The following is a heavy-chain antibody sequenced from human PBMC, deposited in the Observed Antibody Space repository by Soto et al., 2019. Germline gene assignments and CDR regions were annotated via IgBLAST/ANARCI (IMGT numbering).Heavy chain of an antibody. CDR3: ARVVILVPTASTHYYYPMDV. D-gene: IGHD2-2*01. CDR2: IIPIVGTG. V-gene: IGHV1-69*01. Sequence: QVQLVQSGAEVRKPGSSVTVSCKASGGTFSNYAISWVRQAPGQGLEWMGGIIPIVGTGSYAQKFQGRVTITADEPTTTAYMELSSLRFEDTAVYYGARVVILVPTASTHYYYPMDVWGPGTTVTVSS. CDR1: GGTFSNYA. J-gene: IGHJ6*02.